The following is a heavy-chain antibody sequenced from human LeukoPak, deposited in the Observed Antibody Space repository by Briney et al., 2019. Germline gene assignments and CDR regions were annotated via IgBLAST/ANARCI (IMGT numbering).Heavy chain of an antibody. V-gene: IGHV6-1*01. CDR2: TYYRSKWYN. CDR1: GDSVSINSAA. CDR3: VREDCRGGSCSSGFDY. D-gene: IGHD2-15*01. Sequence: SQTLSLTCAISGDSVSINSAAWNWLRQSPSRGLEWLGRTYYRSKWYNDYAVSVKSRITINPDTSKNQFSLQLNSVTPEDTAVYYCVREDCRGGSCSSGFDYWAQGTLVTVSS. J-gene: IGHJ4*02.